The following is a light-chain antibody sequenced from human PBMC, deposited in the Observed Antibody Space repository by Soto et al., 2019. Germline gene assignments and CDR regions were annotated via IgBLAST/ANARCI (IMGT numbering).Light chain of an antibody. V-gene: IGLV2-14*01. Sequence: QAASVSGSPGQSITISCTGTSSDVGGYDFVSWYQQYPGKAPKLMIYEVSNRPSGVSNRFSGSKSGNTASLTISGLQAEDEADYYCSSYTNSSPWIFGGGTQLTVL. J-gene: IGLJ2*01. CDR3: SSYTNSSPWI. CDR1: SSDVGGYDF. CDR2: EVS.